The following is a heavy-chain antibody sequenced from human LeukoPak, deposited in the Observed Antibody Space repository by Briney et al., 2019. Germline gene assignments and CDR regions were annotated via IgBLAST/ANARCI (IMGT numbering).Heavy chain of an antibody. J-gene: IGHJ4*02. CDR2: IKPDGSEK. CDR3: AKDLSQWELRPTAHDY. Sequence: SGGSLRLSCAASGFTLSRYWMSWVRQAPGKGLEWVANIKPDGSEKHYVDSVKGRFTISRDNAKNSLYLQMNSLRAEDTAVYYCAKDLSQWELRPTAHDYWGQGTLVTVSS. CDR1: GFTLSRYW. V-gene: IGHV3-7*03. D-gene: IGHD1-26*01.